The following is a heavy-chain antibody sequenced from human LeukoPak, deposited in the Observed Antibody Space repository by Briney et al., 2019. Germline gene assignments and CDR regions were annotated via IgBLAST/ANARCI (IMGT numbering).Heavy chain of an antibody. D-gene: IGHD1-26*01. CDR1: GFTFSSYA. Sequence: GGSLRLSCAASGFTFSSYAMSWVRQAPGKGLEWVSGINGNGDSTYYADPVKGRFTISRDNSKNTLYLQMSSLRAEDTAVYYCARLVGATILDYWGQGTLVTVSS. V-gene: IGHV3-23*01. CDR3: ARLVGATILDY. J-gene: IGHJ4*02. CDR2: INGNGDST.